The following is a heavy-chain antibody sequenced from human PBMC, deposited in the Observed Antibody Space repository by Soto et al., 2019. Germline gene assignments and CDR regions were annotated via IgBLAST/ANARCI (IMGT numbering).Heavy chain of an antibody. J-gene: IGHJ5*02. CDR2: INTNNGDT. Sequence: ASVKVSCKASGYTFINYAISWLRQAPGQGLEWMGWINTNNGDTNYSRNFQGRVTMTTATSTSTAYMELRSLRSDDTAVYYCARVAGSYGYNWFDPWGQGTLVTVSS. V-gene: IGHV1-18*04. D-gene: IGHD1-26*01. CDR1: GYTFINYA. CDR3: ARVAGSYGYNWFDP.